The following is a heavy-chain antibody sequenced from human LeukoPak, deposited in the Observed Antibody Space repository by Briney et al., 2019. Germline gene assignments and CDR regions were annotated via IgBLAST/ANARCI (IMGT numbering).Heavy chain of an antibody. CDR1: GFTFSSYA. J-gene: IGHJ4*02. CDR3: ARAVGGDASTETAMDGLDY. Sequence: GRSLRLSCAASGFTFSSYAMHWVRQAPGKGLEWVAVISYDGSNKYYADSVKGRFTISRDNSKNTLFLQINSLRAEDTALYYCARAVGGDASTETAMDGLDYWGQGTLVTVSS. CDR2: ISYDGSNK. V-gene: IGHV3-30-3*01. D-gene: IGHD5-18*01.